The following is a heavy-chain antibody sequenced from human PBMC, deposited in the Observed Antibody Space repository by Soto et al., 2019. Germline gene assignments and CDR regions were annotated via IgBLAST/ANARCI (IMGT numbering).Heavy chain of an antibody. Sequence: EGQLLESGGGLVQPGGSLTLSCAASGFSFSTYAMGWVRQAPGKGLEWVSAISTSGGNIYYADSVQGRFTISRDNSLNTLFLQIHSLRIEDTAVYYCAHPRGFGGFDAYDIWGQGTMVTVSS. V-gene: IGHV3-23*01. J-gene: IGHJ3*02. D-gene: IGHD5-12*01. CDR1: GFSFSTYA. CDR2: ISTSGGNI. CDR3: AHPRGFGGFDAYDI.